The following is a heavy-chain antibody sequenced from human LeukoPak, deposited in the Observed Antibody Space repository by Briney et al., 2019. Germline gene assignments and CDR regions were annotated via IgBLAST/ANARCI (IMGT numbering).Heavy chain of an antibody. Sequence: GASVKVSCKASGYSFPSYYLHWVRQAPGQGLEWMGVINPSSGSTRYAQKCQDRVTMTRDTSTSTVYMELSGLRSEDTAVYYCARQTPYQAPASIYYFYGMDVWGHGTTVTVSS. CDR3: ARQTPYQAPASIYYFYGMDV. CDR2: INPSSGST. J-gene: IGHJ6*02. V-gene: IGHV1-46*01. D-gene: IGHD2-15*01. CDR1: GYSFPSYY.